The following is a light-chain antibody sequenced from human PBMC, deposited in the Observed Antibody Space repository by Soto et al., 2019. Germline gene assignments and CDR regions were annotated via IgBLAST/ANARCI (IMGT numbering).Light chain of an antibody. Sequence: QSALTQPASVSGSPGQSITISCTGTSSDVGGYNYVSWYQQHPGKAPKLIICEVNNRPSGISNRFPGSKSGNTASLTISGLQAEDEADYYCGSYTSSATYVFGTGTKVTVL. V-gene: IGLV2-14*01. CDR2: EVN. CDR3: GSYTSSATYV. J-gene: IGLJ1*01. CDR1: SSDVGGYNY.